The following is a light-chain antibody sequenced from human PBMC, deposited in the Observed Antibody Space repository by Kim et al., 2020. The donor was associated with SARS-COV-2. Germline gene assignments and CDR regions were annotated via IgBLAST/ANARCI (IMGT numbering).Light chain of an antibody. Sequence: GQSITISSTGSSSDVGGYKYVSWYQQHPGNAPRLVIYEVYKRPAGVPDRFYGSKSGNTASLTVSGLQPEDEADYYCSSYTDRDTLVFGTGTKVTVL. CDR2: EVY. CDR3: SSYTDRDTLV. J-gene: IGLJ1*01. CDR1: SSDVGGYKY. V-gene: IGLV2-8*01.